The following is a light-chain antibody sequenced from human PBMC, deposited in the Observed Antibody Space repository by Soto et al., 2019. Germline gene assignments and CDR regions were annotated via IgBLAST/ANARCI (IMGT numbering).Light chain of an antibody. CDR1: QGISNY. V-gene: IGKV1-27*01. CDR2: AAS. J-gene: IGKJ1*01. Sequence: DIQMTQSTSSLSASVGDIVTITCRASQGISNYLAWYQQKPGKVPKLLIYAASTLQSGVLSRFSGSRSGTDFTLTISSLQREDVATYYCLNYNTSPWTFGQGTKVEI. CDR3: LNYNTSPWT.